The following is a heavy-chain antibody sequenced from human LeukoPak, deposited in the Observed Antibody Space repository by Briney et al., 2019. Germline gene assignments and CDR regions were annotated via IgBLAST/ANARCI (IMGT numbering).Heavy chain of an antibody. CDR3: AREFRPYYYYYYMDV. CDR1: GYTFTSYG. CDR2: ISAYNGNT. J-gene: IGHJ6*03. Sequence: ASVKVSCKASGYTFTSYGISWVRQAPGQGLEWMGWISAYNGNTNYAQKLQGRVTMTTDTSTSTAYMELRSLRSDDTAVYYCAREFRPYYYYYYMDVWGKGTTVTVSS. D-gene: IGHD6-6*01. V-gene: IGHV1-18*01.